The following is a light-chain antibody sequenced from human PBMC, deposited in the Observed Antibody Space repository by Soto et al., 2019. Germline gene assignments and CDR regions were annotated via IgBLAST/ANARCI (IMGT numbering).Light chain of an antibody. Sequence: DLQLTQSPSPLSASVGDRVTITCRASQTIGTWLAWYQQKPGIAPKLLIYKASSLQSGVPSRFSGSGSGTEFTLTISILQPDELSTYYCQQYNSDSYTFGQGTKLEI. CDR2: KAS. J-gene: IGKJ2*01. CDR3: QQYNSDSYT. CDR1: QTIGTW. V-gene: IGKV1-5*03.